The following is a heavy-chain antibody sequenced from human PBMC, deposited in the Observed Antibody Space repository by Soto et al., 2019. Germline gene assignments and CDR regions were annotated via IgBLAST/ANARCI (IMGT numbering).Heavy chain of an antibody. CDR3: ASRSSGWDFDY. V-gene: IGHV3-23*01. D-gene: IGHD6-19*01. CDR2: ISGSGSST. J-gene: IGHJ4*02. Sequence: EVQLLESGGGLVQPGGSLRLSCAASGFTFSSYAMNWVRQAPGKGLEWVSVISGSGSSTYYADSVKGRFTISRDNSKNTLYLQMNILRAEDTVVYYCASRSSGWDFDYWGQGTLVTVSS. CDR1: GFTFSSYA.